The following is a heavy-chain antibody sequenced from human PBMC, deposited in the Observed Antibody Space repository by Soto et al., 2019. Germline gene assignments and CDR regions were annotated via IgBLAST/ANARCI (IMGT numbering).Heavy chain of an antibody. V-gene: IGHV3-49*04. CDR1: GFTFGDYA. CDR3: TRVRLRSYFDY. CDR2: IRSKAYGGTT. J-gene: IGHJ4*02. D-gene: IGHD3-16*01. Sequence: PGGSLRLSCTASGFTFGDYAMSWVRQAPGKGLEWVGFIRSKAYGGTTEYAASVKGRFTISRDDSKSIAYLQMNSLKTEDTAVYYCTRVRLRSYFDYWGQGTLVTVSS.